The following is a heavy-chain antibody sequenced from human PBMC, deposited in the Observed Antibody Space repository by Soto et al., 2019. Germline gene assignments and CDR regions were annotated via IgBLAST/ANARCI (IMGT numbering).Heavy chain of an antibody. Sequence: SETLSLTCTVSGGSISSGGYYWSWIRQHPGKGLEWIGYIYYSGSTYYNPSLKSRVTISVDTSKNQFSLKLSSVTAADTAVYYCARAPIVVVPAAMQAYYFDYWGQGTLVTVSS. J-gene: IGHJ4*02. CDR1: GGSISSGGYY. V-gene: IGHV4-31*03. CDR3: ARAPIVVVPAAMQAYYFDY. CDR2: IYYSGST. D-gene: IGHD2-2*01.